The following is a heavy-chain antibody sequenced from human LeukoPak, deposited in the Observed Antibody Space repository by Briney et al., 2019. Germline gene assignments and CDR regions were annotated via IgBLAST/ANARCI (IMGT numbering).Heavy chain of an antibody. V-gene: IGHV3-30*18. Sequence: GGSLRLSCAASGFTFSSYGMHWVRQAPGKGLEWVAVISYDGSNKYYADSVKGRFTISRDNSKNTLYLQMDSLRAEDTAVYYCAKDFGGELRYTGVAYWGQGTLVTVSS. CDR2: ISYDGSNK. J-gene: IGHJ4*02. D-gene: IGHD3-9*01. CDR3: AKDFGGELRYTGVAY. CDR1: GFTFSSYG.